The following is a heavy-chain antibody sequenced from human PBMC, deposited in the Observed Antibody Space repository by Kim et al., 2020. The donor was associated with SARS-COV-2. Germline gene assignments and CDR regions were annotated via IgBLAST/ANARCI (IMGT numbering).Heavy chain of an antibody. V-gene: IGHV3-11*01. Sequence: GGSLRLSCAASGFTFSDYYMSWIRQAPGKGLEWVSYISSSGSTIYYADSVKGRFTISRDNAKNSLYLQMNSLRAEDTAVYYCARSSVVPAAMTYYYGMDVWGQGTTVTVSS. CDR2: ISSSGSTI. CDR1: GFTFSDYY. CDR3: ARSSVVPAAMTYYYGMDV. J-gene: IGHJ6*02. D-gene: IGHD2-2*01.